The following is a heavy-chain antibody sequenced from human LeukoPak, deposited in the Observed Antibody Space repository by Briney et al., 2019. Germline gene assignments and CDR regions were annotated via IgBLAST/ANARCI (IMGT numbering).Heavy chain of an antibody. D-gene: IGHD5-18*01. CDR1: GGSISSYY. CDR3: AGRRYSYDY. V-gene: IGHV4-59*01. Sequence: PSETLSLTCIVSGGSISSYYWSWIRQPPGKGLEWIGYIYYSGSTNYNPSLKSRVTISVDTSKNQFSLKLSSVTAADTAVYYCAGRRYSYDYWGQGTLVTVSS. CDR2: IYYSGST. J-gene: IGHJ4*02.